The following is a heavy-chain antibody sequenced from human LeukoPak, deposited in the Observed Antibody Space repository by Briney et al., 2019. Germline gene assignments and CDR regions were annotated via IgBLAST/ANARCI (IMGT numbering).Heavy chain of an antibody. J-gene: IGHJ3*02. CDR1: GGSISSCY. CDR2: IYYSGSP. D-gene: IGHD6-13*01. V-gene: IGHV4-59*01. Sequence: SETLSLTRTVSGGSISSCYWSWIRQPPGKGLEWIGYIYYSGSPNYNPSLNSRVTISVDTSKNQFSLKLSSVTAADTAVYYCAREGSSPVSFDIWGQGTMVTVSS. CDR3: AREGSSPVSFDI.